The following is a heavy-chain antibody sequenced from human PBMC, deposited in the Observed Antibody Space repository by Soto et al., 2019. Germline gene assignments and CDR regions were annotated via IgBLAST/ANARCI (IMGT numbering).Heavy chain of an antibody. CDR2: ISYDGSNK. CDR3: ARDLYSSGWDPSEYFQH. Sequence: GGSLRLSCGAFGFTFSDYPMHWVRQAPGKGLEWVAVISYDGSNKYYADSVKGRFTISRDNAKNSLYLQMNSLRAEDTAVYYCARDLYSSGWDPSEYFQHWGQGTLVTVSS. D-gene: IGHD6-19*01. V-gene: IGHV3-30-3*01. CDR1: GFTFSDYP. J-gene: IGHJ1*01.